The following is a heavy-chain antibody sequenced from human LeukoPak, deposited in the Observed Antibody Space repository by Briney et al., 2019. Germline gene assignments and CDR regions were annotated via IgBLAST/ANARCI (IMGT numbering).Heavy chain of an antibody. CDR3: ARIIGLLPTYCYYMDV. J-gene: IGHJ6*03. CDR1: GGSISSSNW. D-gene: IGHD2-15*01. Sequence: SETLSLTCAVSGGSISSSNWWSWVRQPPGKGLEWIGEIYHSGGTNYNPSLKSRVTISVDTSKNQFSLKLSSVTAADTGVYYCARIIGLLPTYCYYMDVWGKGTTATIS. CDR2: IYHSGGT. V-gene: IGHV4-4*02.